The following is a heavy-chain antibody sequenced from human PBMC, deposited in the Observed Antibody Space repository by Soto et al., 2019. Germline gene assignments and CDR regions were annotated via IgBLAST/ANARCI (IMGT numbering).Heavy chain of an antibody. CDR1: GYSFHDYD. Sequence: QVHLVQSGVEVKQPGASVRVSCKASGYSFHDYDISWVRQAPGQGLEWMGWISTYNGYTSYAQSLQGRVTVTTDTSTTTVYLELRSLISDDTAVYYCARGGSSTSSGFDSWGQGTLITVSS. V-gene: IGHV1-18*01. J-gene: IGHJ4*02. D-gene: IGHD2-2*01. CDR2: ISTYNGYT. CDR3: ARGGSSTSSGFDS.